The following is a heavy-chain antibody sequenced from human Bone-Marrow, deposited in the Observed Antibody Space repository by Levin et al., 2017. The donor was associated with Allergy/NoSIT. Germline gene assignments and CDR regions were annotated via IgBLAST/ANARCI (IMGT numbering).Heavy chain of an antibody. Sequence: GESLKISCAASGFSFSDSAIHWVRQASGKGLEWLGRIRSKANTYATAYAASVKGRFTIPRDDSKNTGYLQMNSLKSDDSAVYYCSRLGYFDFWSGYSGYYYYMDVWGKGTTVTVSS. CDR1: GFSFSDSA. V-gene: IGHV3-73*01. D-gene: IGHD3-3*01. J-gene: IGHJ6*03. CDR2: IRSKANTYAT. CDR3: SRLGYFDFWSGYSGYYYYMDV.